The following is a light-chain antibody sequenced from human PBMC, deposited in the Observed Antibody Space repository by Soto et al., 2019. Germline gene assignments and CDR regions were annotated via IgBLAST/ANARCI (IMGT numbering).Light chain of an antibody. J-gene: IGKJ1*01. CDR1: QNIDNW. CDR3: QQYNSYSQSS. CDR2: KAS. V-gene: IGKV1-5*03. Sequence: DVQMTQSPSTLSASVGDRVTVTCRASQNIDNWLDWYQQKPGKAPRLLIYKASSLESGGPSRFSGSGSGTEVTLTISSLEPDDFATYHCQQYNSYSQSSFGQGTKVEIK.